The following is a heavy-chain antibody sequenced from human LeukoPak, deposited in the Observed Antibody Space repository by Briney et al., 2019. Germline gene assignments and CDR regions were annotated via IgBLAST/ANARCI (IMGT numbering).Heavy chain of an antibody. CDR2: IYSSGST. CDR3: AKSGGYGLIDY. D-gene: IGHD1-26*01. V-gene: IGHV4-39*01. Sequence: SETLTLTCTVSGASISGSGYYWGWIRQPPGKGLEWIGSIYSSGSTYYNASLQSRVTISIETSKNQISLRLNSVTAADTAMYYCAKSGGYGLIDYWGQGTLVTVSS. CDR1: GASISGSGYY. J-gene: IGHJ4*02.